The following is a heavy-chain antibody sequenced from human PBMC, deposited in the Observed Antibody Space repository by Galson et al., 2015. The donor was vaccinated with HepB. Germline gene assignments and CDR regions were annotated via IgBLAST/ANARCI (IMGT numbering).Heavy chain of an antibody. V-gene: IGHV1-18*04. J-gene: IGHJ5*02. CDR2: ISAYNGNT. CDR1: GYTFTSYG. CDR3: ARIVGATTMGWFDP. D-gene: IGHD1-26*01. Sequence: SVKVSCKASGYTFTSYGISWVRQAPGQGLEWMGWISAYNGNTNYAQKLQGRVTMTTDTSTSTAYMELRSLRSDDTAVYYCARIVGATTMGWFDPWGQGTLVTVSS.